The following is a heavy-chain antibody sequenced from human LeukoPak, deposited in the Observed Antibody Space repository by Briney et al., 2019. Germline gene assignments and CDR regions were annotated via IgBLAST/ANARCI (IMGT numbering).Heavy chain of an antibody. CDR3: ARDGSGTPSYYYYYMDV. CDR2: ISYDGSNK. J-gene: IGHJ6*03. D-gene: IGHD3-3*01. Sequence: PGRSLRLSCAASGFTFSSYAMHWVRQAPGKGLEWVAVISYDGSNKYYADSVKGRFTISRDNSKNTLYLQMNSLRAEDTAVYYCARDGSGTPSYYYYYMDVWGKGTTVTVSS. CDR1: GFTFSSYA. V-gene: IGHV3-30*04.